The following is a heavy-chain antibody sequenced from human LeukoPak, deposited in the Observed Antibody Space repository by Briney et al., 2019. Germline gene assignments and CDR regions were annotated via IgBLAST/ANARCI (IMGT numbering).Heavy chain of an antibody. D-gene: IGHD3-22*01. J-gene: IGHJ4*02. Sequence: GASAKVSCKASGYTFSSYGISWVRQAPGQGLEWMGWISAYNGNTNYAQKLQGRVTMTTDTSTSTAYMELRSLRSDDTAVYYCARVKGGYYDSSGYYYEDGYWGQGTLVTVSS. CDR3: ARVKGGYYDSSGYYYEDGY. CDR2: ISAYNGNT. V-gene: IGHV1-18*01. CDR1: GYTFSSYG.